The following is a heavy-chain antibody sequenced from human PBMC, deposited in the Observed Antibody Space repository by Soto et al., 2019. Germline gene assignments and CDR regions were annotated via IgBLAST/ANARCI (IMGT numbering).Heavy chain of an antibody. D-gene: IGHD3-3*01. CDR2: ISGSGGST. Sequence: PGGSLRLSCAASGFTFSSYAMSWVRQAPGKGLEWVSAISGSGGSTYYADSVKGRFTISRDNSKNTLYLQMNSLRAEDTAVYYCAKEFHDFWSGYYLSFFDPWGQGTLVTVSS. V-gene: IGHV3-23*01. CDR1: GFTFSSYA. J-gene: IGHJ5*02. CDR3: AKEFHDFWSGYYLSFFDP.